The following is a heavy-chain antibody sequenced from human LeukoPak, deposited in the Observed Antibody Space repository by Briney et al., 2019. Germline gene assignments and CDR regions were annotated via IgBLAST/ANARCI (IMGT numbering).Heavy chain of an antibody. CDR2: INPSGGST. CDR1: GYTFTSYY. Sequence: GASVKVSCKASGYTFTSYYMHWVRQAPGQGLEWMGIINPSGGSTSYAQKFQGRVTMTRDMSTSTVYMELSSLRSEDTAVYYCASRAAAGNFDYWGQGTLVTVSS. J-gene: IGHJ4*02. CDR3: ASRAAAGNFDY. D-gene: IGHD6-13*01. V-gene: IGHV1-46*01.